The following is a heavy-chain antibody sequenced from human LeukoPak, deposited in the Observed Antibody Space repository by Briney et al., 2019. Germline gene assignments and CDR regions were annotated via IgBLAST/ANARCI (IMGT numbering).Heavy chain of an antibody. J-gene: IGHJ6*03. V-gene: IGHV3-30*01. CDR3: VREASSSISPFYYYYYYMDV. CDR1: GFTFSSYA. Sequence: QPGGSLRLSCAASGFTFSSYALHWVRQAPGKGLEWVAIISYDGSNKYYADSVKGRFIISRDNSKNTLYLQMNSLRAEDTAVYYCVREASSSISPFYYYYYYMDVWGKGTTVTVSS. CDR2: ISYDGSNK. D-gene: IGHD6-13*01.